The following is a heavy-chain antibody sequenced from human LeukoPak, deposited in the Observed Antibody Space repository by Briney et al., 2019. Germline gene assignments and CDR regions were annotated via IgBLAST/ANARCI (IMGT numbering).Heavy chain of an antibody. CDR3: ARVSDLPYTMVRGVPPIAPFDY. Sequence: SETLSLTCAVYGGSFSGYYWSWIRQPPGKGLEGIGEINHSGSTNYNPSLKSRVTISVDTSKNQFSLKLSSVTAADTAVYYCARVSDLPYTMVRGVPPIAPFDYWGQGTLVTVSS. J-gene: IGHJ4*02. D-gene: IGHD3-10*01. CDR1: GGSFSGYY. CDR2: INHSGST. V-gene: IGHV4-34*01.